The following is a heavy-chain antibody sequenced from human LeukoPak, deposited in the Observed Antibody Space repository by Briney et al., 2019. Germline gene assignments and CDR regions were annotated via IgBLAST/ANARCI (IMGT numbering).Heavy chain of an antibody. D-gene: IGHD6-13*01. CDR3: AKASRGTIAAVETHYNYYMDV. CDR2: ISYDGSYK. V-gene: IGHV3-30*18. J-gene: IGHJ6*03. Sequence: GGSLRLSCAASGFPFNNYGMHWVRQTPGKGLEWVAIISYDGSYKYYADSVKGRFTISRDNSRNTLYLQMNSLSTDDTAVYYCAKASRGTIAAVETHYNYYMDVYGKGTTVTVSS. CDR1: GFPFNNYG.